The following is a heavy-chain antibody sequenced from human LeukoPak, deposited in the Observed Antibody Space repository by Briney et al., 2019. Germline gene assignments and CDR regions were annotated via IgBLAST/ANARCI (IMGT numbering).Heavy chain of an antibody. D-gene: IGHD2/OR15-2a*01. CDR2: ITDSGANT. J-gene: IGHJ4*02. CDR3: AKRLESGADYYDY. Sequence: GGSLRLSCAASGFTFSSSAMSWVRQAPGKGLEWVSSITDSGANTFYADSMRGRFTISRDNSKNTLYLQMDSLRAEDTAVYYCAKRLESGADYYDYWGRGTLVTVSS. V-gene: IGHV3-23*01. CDR1: GFTFSSSA.